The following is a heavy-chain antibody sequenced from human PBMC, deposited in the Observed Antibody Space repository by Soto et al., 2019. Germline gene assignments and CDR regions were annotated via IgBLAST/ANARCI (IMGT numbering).Heavy chain of an antibody. Sequence: EVQLVESGGGLVQPGGSLRLSCAASGFTFSSYWMSWVRQAPGKGLEWVANIKQDGSEKYYVDSVKGRFTISRDNAKNSLYLQMNSLRAEDTGVYYCARGGVSGWYVGGGFDYWGQGTLVTVSS. CDR3: ARGGVSGWYVGGGFDY. V-gene: IGHV3-7*04. D-gene: IGHD6-19*01. CDR2: IKQDGSEK. CDR1: GFTFSSYW. J-gene: IGHJ4*02.